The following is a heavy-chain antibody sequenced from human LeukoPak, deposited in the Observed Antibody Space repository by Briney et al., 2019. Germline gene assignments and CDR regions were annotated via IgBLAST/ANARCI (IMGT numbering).Heavy chain of an antibody. Sequence: PSETLSLTCAVSSASVTSHHWAWIRQPAGKGLQGVGRVHFSGSTNYNPSLRSRVAISLDKSKNEVSLTLKSVSAAATAVYYCTRDESSRDGSGGYHYWGRGVLVTVSS. V-gene: IGHV4-4*07. D-gene: IGHD3-22*01. CDR1: SASVTSHH. CDR2: VHFSGST. CDR3: TRDESSRDGSGGYHY. J-gene: IGHJ4*02.